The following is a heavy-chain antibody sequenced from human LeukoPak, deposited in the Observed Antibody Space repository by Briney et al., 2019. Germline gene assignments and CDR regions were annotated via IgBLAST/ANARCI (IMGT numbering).Heavy chain of an antibody. CDR1: GDSMSGYY. CDR3: ARHDNYPGFGRGFDP. CDR2: MYYSGTT. J-gene: IGHJ5*02. V-gene: IGHV4-59*08. D-gene: IGHD1-14*01. Sequence: SETLSLTCSVSGDSMSGYYWSWLRQPPGKGLEWIGYMYYSGTTSYNPSLKSRVTLSTDTSKNHFSLKLYSVTAADTGVYYCARHDNYPGFGRGFDPWGQGFLVTVTS.